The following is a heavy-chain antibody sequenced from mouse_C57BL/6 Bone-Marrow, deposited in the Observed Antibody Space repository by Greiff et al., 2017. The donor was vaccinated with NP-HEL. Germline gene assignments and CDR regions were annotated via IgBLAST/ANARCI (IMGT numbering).Heavy chain of an antibody. J-gene: IGHJ3*01. CDR1: GYTFTSYW. D-gene: IGHD2-4*01. CDR2: IHPNSGST. V-gene: IGHV1-64*01. Sequence: VKLQQPGAELVKPGASVKLSCKASGYTFTSYWMHWVKQRPGQGLEWIGLIHPNSGSTNYNEKFKSKATLTVDKSSSTAYMQLSSLTSEDSAVYYCARGGLRRWFAYWGQGTLVTVSA. CDR3: ARGGLRRWFAY.